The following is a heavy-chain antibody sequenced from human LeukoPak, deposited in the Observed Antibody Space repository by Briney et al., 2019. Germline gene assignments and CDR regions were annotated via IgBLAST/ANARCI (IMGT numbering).Heavy chain of an antibody. V-gene: IGHV3-74*01. Sequence: PGGSLRPSCAASGNYWMHWVRQAPGKGLVWVSHINNDGSWTSYADSVKGRFTISKDNAKNTVYLQMNNLRAEDTAVYYCVSFYETYWGRGTLVTVSS. D-gene: IGHD2/OR15-2a*01. J-gene: IGHJ4*02. CDR2: INNDGSWT. CDR1: GNYW. CDR3: VSFYETY.